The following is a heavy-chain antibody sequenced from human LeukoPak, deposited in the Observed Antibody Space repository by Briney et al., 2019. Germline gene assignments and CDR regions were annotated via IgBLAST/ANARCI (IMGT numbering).Heavy chain of an antibody. D-gene: IGHD2-21*02. Sequence: ASVKVSCKASGYTFTSYGISWVRQAPGQGLEWMGWISAYNGNTNYAQKLQGRVTMTTDTSTSTAYMELRSLRSDDTAVYYCARDLIETYCGGDCHPTLFDYWGQGTLATVSS. CDR1: GYTFTSYG. CDR2: ISAYNGNT. CDR3: ARDLIETYCGGDCHPTLFDY. V-gene: IGHV1-18*01. J-gene: IGHJ4*02.